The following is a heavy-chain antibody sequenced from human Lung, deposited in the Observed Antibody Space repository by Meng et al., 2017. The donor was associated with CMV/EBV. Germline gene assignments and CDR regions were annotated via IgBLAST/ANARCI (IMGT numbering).Heavy chain of an antibody. CDR3: ARGLWSGIKGWFDP. CDR2: MNPNSGNT. V-gene: IGHV1-8*01. J-gene: IGHJ5*02. D-gene: IGHD3-3*01. Sequence: SVXVSXXASGYTFTSYDINWVRQATGQGLEWMGWMNPNSGNTGYAQKFQGRVTMTRNTSISTAYMELSSLRSEDTAVYYCARGLWSGIKGWFDPWGQGPLVTLSS. CDR1: GYTFTSYD.